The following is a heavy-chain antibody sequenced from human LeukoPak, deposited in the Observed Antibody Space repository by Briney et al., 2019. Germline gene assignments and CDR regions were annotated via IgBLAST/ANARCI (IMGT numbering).Heavy chain of an antibody. V-gene: IGHV1-24*01. CDR3: ATRLSSPDDY. CDR2: FDPEDGEA. J-gene: IGHJ4*02. D-gene: IGHD2-2*01. CDR1: GYTLTELS. Sequence: ASVKVSCKISGYTLTELSMHWVRQAPGKGLEWMGGFDPEDGEAIYAQKFQGRVTMTEDTSTDTAYMELSSLRSEDTAVYYCATRLSSPDDYWGQGTLVTVSS.